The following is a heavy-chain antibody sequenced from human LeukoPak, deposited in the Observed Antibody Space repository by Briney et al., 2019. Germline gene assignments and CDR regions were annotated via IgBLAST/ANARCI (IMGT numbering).Heavy chain of an antibody. J-gene: IGHJ6*03. CDR3: ARHVDTAMVGYYYYDYYMDV. D-gene: IGHD5-18*01. V-gene: IGHV1-69*06. CDR2: IIPIFGTA. CDR1: GGTFSSYA. Sequence: ASVKVSCKASGGTFSSYAISWVRQAPGQGLEWMGGIIPIFGTANYAQKFQGRVTITADKSTSTAYMELSSLRSEDTAVYYCARHVDTAMVGYYYYDYYMDVWGKGTTVTVSS.